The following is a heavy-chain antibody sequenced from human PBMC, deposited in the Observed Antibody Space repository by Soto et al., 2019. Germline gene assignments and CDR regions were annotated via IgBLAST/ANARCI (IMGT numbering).Heavy chain of an antibody. D-gene: IGHD3-10*01. CDR2: INPNSGNT. CDR1: GYTFTGYY. V-gene: IGHV1-2*02. J-gene: IGHJ6*02. Sequence: ASVKVSCKASGYTFTGYYMHWVRQAPGQGLEWMGWINPNSGNTNYAQKFQGRVTITRDMSISTAYMELSSLRSEDTAVYYCTTDQSFFGRWPYYYGMDVWGQGTTVTVSS. CDR3: TTDQSFFGRWPYYYGMDV.